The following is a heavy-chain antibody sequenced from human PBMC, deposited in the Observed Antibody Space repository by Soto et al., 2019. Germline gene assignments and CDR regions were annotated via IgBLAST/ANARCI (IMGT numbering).Heavy chain of an antibody. D-gene: IGHD2-15*01. Sequence: QVQLVQSGAEVKKPGSSVKVSCKASGGTFSSYAISWVRQAPGQGLEWMGGIIPIFGTANYAQTFQGRVTITEDESTSTAYMELSSLRSEDTAVYYCARGGHCSGGSCYSYLADYWGQGTLVTVSS. CDR1: GGTFSSYA. CDR2: IIPIFGTA. V-gene: IGHV1-69*01. J-gene: IGHJ4*02. CDR3: ARGGHCSGGSCYSYLADY.